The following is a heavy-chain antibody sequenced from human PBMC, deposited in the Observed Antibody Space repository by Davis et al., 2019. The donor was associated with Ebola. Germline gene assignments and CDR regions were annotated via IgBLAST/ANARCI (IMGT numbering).Heavy chain of an antibody. D-gene: IGHD3-10*01. V-gene: IGHV4-39*07. Sequence: SETLSLTCTVSGGSISSSSYYWGWIRQPPGKGLEWIGEITHSRRTNYNPSLESRVTISVDTSNNQFSLNVMSVTAADTAVYYCARDGLWFGELWGMDVWGQGTTVTVSS. CDR3: ARDGLWFGELWGMDV. CDR1: GGSISSSSYY. CDR2: ITHSRRT. J-gene: IGHJ6*02.